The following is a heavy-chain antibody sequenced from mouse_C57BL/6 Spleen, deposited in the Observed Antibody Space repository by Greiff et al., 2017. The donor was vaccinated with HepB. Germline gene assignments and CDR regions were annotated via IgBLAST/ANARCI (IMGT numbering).Heavy chain of an antibody. Sequence: DVQLVESGGGLVKPGGSLKLSCAASGFTFSSYATSWVRQTPEKRLEWVATISDGGSYTYYPDNVKGRFTISRDNAKNNLYLQMSHLKSEDTAMYYCARMGGTYWGQGTTLTVSS. CDR2: ISDGGSYT. J-gene: IGHJ2*01. CDR1: GFTFSSYA. D-gene: IGHD3-3*01. V-gene: IGHV5-4*01. CDR3: ARMGGTY.